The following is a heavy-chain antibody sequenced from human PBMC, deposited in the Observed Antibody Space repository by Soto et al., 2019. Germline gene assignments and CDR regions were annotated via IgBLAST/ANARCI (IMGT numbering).Heavy chain of an antibody. CDR1: GGSFRKSA. V-gene: IGHV1-69*13. Sequence: ASVKVSCKASGGSFRKSAINWVRQTPGQGLEWLGGFIPVYRTLNYAQKFQGRVTITADESTGTAYMTLSSLASGGTAVYYCATGVIWIGYFTVDSWGQGTRVTVSS. J-gene: IGHJ4*02. D-gene: IGHD3-3*01. CDR3: ATGVIWIGYFTVDS. CDR2: FIPVYRTL.